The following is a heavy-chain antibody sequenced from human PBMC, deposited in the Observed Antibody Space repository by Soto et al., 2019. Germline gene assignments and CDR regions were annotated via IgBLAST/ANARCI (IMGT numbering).Heavy chain of an antibody. V-gene: IGHV3-23*01. CDR3: AKDAVYGDGLWLPES. CDR1: GSTFSKYA. Sequence: GGSLRLSCAASGSTFSKYAMMWVRQAPGKGLEWVSGILGSGGTYHADSVKGRFTISKDNFKNTLYLQMNSRRAEDTAVYCCAKDAVYGDGLWLPESWGQGTLVTVCS. CDR2: ILGSGGT. J-gene: IGHJ5*02. D-gene: IGHD4-17*01.